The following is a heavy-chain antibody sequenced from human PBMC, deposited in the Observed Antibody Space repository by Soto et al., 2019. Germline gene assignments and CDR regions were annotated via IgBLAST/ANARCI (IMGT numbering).Heavy chain of an antibody. J-gene: IGHJ4*02. CDR1: GFTFMSYW. CDR3: ARGAPFLEWLY. V-gene: IGHV3-74*01. Sequence: EVQLVESGGGVVQPWGPLRLSCAASGFTFMSYWLHWFRQAPGKGPVWVSRINSDGSSTSYADALKGRFTISRDNAKNTLYLHMNSLRSEDTAVYYCARGAPFLEWLYWGQGTLVTVSS. CDR2: INSDGSST. D-gene: IGHD3-3*01.